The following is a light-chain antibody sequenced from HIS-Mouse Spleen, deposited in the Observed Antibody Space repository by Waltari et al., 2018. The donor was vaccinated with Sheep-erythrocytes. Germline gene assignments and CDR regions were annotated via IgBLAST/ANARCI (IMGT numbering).Light chain of an antibody. V-gene: IGKV1-6*01. J-gene: IGKJ2*01. Sequence: AIQMTPSPPSLSASVGGRVPITCRASQGIRKDLGWYQQKPGKAPKVLTYAASSLQSGVPSRFSGSGSGTDFTLTISSLQPEDFATYYCLQDYNFPDTFGQGTKLEIK. CDR2: AAS. CDR1: QGIRKD. CDR3: LQDYNFPDT.